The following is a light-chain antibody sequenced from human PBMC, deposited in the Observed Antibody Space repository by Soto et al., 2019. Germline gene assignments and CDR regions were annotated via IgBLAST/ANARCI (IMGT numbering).Light chain of an antibody. CDR1: SGHSSYA. Sequence: QSVLTQSPSASASLGASVKLTCTLSSGHSSYAIEWHQQQPEKGPRYLMKLNSDGSHSKGDGIPDRFSGSSSGAERYLTISSLQSEDEADYYCQTWGTGIHVFGTGTKLTVL. CDR2: LNSDGSH. J-gene: IGLJ1*01. V-gene: IGLV4-69*01. CDR3: QTWGTGIHV.